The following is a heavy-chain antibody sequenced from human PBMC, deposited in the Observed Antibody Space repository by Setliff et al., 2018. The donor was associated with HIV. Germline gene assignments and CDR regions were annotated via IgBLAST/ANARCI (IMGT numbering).Heavy chain of an antibody. D-gene: IGHD2-2*01. CDR1: GSTFTSYA. V-gene: IGHV1-69*13. J-gene: IGHJ5*02. Sequence: SVKVSCKASGSTFTSYAINWVRQAPGQGLEWMGGIIPIFSTSNYAQRFQGRVTITADESTSTAYMELTSLRSEDTAMYYCAPVSSGWFDPWGQGTLVTVSS. CDR2: IIPIFSTS. CDR3: APVSSGWFDP.